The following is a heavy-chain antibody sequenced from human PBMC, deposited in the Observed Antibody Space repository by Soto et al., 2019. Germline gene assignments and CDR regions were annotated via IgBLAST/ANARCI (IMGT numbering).Heavy chain of an antibody. Sequence: SETLSLTCTVSGDSISSGDYYWSWIRQPPGKGLEWIGYIYYSGSTYYNPSLKSRVTISVDTSKNQFSLKLSSVTAADTAVYYCARARGYGSRFDYWGQGTLVTVSS. V-gene: IGHV4-30-4*01. CDR1: GDSISSGDYY. CDR2: IYYSGST. CDR3: ARARGYGSRFDY. D-gene: IGHD5-18*01. J-gene: IGHJ4*02.